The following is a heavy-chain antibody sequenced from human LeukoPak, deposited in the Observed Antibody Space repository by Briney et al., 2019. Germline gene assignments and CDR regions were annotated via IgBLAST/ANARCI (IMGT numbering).Heavy chain of an antibody. D-gene: IGHD6-13*01. CDR1: RGTFSSYA. CDR2: IIPIFGTA. CDR3: ARSGYSSSWYYYYYYMDV. Sequence: SVKVSCKASRGTFSSYAINWVRQAPGQGLEWMGGIIPIFGTANYAQKFQGRVTITADESTSTAYMELRSLRSDDTAVYYCARSGYSSSWYYYYYYMDVWGKGTTVTVSS. V-gene: IGHV1-69*13. J-gene: IGHJ6*03.